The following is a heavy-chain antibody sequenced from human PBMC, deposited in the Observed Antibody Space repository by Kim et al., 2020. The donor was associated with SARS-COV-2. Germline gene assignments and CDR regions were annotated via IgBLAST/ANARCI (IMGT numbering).Heavy chain of an antibody. J-gene: IGHJ5*01. CDR3: ARDREALGSHYDS. CDR1: GFTINTYA. V-gene: IGHV3-30*04. CDR2: ISYDGSRK. D-gene: IGHD3-10*01. Sequence: GGSLRPSCAASGFTINTYAMQWVRQAPGKGLEWVSVISYDGSRKSYADSVKGRFTIFRDNSKNTLYLQMNSLRLGDTAMYYCARDREALGSHYDSWGQGTLVTVSS.